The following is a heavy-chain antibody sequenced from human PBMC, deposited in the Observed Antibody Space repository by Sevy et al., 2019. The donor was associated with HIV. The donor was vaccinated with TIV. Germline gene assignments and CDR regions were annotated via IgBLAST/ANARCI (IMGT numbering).Heavy chain of an antibody. Sequence: ASVKVSCKVSGYTLTELSMHWVRQAPGKGLEWMGGFDPEDGETIYAQKFQGRVTMTEDTSTDTAYMELSSLRSEDTAVYYCARVGYTRTAFDIWGQGTMVTVSS. CDR2: FDPEDGET. CDR1: GYTLTELS. D-gene: IGHD5-12*01. CDR3: ARVGYTRTAFDI. V-gene: IGHV1-24*01. J-gene: IGHJ3*02.